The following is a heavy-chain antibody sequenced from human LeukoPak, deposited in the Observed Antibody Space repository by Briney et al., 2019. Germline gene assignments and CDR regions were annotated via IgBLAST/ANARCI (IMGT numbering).Heavy chain of an antibody. D-gene: IGHD2-2*03. CDR2: MNPNSGNT. V-gene: IGHV1-8*02. CDR3: ARGMDRGGIYYYYYYMDV. J-gene: IGHJ6*03. Sequence: ASVKVSCKASGYTFTSYDINWVRQATGQGLEWMGWMNPNSGNTGYAQKFQGRVTMTRNTSISTAYMELSSLRSEDTAVYYCARGMDRGGIYYYYYYMDVWGKGTTVTISS. CDR1: GYTFTSYD.